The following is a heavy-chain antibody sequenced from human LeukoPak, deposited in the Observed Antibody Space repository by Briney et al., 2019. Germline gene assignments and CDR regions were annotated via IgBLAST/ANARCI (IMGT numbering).Heavy chain of an antibody. CDR1: GFTFSDYY. CDR2: ISDGGSTI. CDR3: ARDPYSGSYGDYYYYYMDV. Sequence: GGSLRLSCAASGFTFSDYYMSWIRQAPGKGLEWVSYISDGGSTIYYADSVKGRFTISRDNAKNSLYLQMNSLRPEDTAVYYCARDPYSGSYGDYYYYYMDVWGKGTTVTISS. J-gene: IGHJ6*03. V-gene: IGHV3-11*04. D-gene: IGHD1-26*01.